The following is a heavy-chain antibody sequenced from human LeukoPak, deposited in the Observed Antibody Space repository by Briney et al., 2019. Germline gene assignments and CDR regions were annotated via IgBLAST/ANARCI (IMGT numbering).Heavy chain of an antibody. J-gene: IGHJ3*02. CDR1: GFTFSSYE. CDR3: TRDQGLTTPAGDAFDI. V-gene: IGHV3-48*03. CDR2: ISSSGSTI. D-gene: IGHD3-3*01. Sequence: PGGSLRLSCAASGFTFSSYEMNWVRQAPGKGLEWVSYISSSGSTIYYADSVKGRFTISRDNAKNSLYLQMNSLRAEDTAVYYCTRDQGLTTPAGDAFDIWGQGTMVTVSS.